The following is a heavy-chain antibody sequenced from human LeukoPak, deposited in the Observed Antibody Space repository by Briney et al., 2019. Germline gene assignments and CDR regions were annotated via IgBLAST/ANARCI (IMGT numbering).Heavy chain of an antibody. D-gene: IGHD1-14*01. CDR2: MFYSGST. J-gene: IGHJ5*02. V-gene: IGHV4-30-4*07. CDR3: AREVLGEPEYNWFDP. CDR1: GGSISSGSYY. Sequence: SETLSLACIVSGGSISSGSYYWSWIRQPPGKGLEWIGYMFYSGSTFYNPSLRSRVTISADTSKNQFSLRLSSVTAADTAVYYCAREVLGEPEYNWFDPWGPGTLVTVSS.